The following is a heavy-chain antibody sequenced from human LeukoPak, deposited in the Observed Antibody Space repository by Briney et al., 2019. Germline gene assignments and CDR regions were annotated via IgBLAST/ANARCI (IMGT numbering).Heavy chain of an antibody. CDR2: ISGSGGST. J-gene: IGHJ4*02. Sequence: GGSLRLSCAASGFTFSSYAMSWVRQAPGKGLEWVSGISGSGGSTYYADSVKGRFTISRDNSKNTLYLQMNSPRAEDTAVYYCVKAYYYDSSGYYSYWGQGTLVTVSS. CDR3: VKAYYYDSSGYYSY. D-gene: IGHD3-22*01. V-gene: IGHV3-23*01. CDR1: GFTFSSYA.